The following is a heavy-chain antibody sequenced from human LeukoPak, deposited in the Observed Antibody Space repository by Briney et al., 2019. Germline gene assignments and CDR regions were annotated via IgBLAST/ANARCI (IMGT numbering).Heavy chain of an antibody. Sequence: SGTLSLTCAVSGGSISSSNWWSWVRQPPGKGLEWIGEIYHSGSTNYNPSLKSRVTISVDKSKNQFSLKLSSVTAADTAVYYCARAGIAAAGTNFDYWGQGTLVTVSS. D-gene: IGHD6-13*01. J-gene: IGHJ4*02. CDR2: IYHSGST. CDR3: ARAGIAAAGTNFDY. CDR1: GGSISSSNW. V-gene: IGHV4-4*02.